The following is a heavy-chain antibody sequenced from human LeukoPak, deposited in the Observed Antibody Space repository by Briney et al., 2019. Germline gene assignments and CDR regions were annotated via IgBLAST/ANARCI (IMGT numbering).Heavy chain of an antibody. Sequence: ASVKVSCKASGYTFTSYGISWVRQAPGQGLEWMGWISAYNGNTNYAQKLQGRVTMATDTSTSTAYMELRSLRSDDTAVYFCARDPIEYSYGYYFDYWGQGTLVTVSS. J-gene: IGHJ4*02. V-gene: IGHV1-18*01. D-gene: IGHD5-18*01. CDR3: ARDPIEYSYGYYFDY. CDR2: ISAYNGNT. CDR1: GYTFTSYG.